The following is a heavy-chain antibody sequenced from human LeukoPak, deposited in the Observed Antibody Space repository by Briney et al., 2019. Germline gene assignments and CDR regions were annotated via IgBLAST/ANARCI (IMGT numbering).Heavy chain of an antibody. J-gene: IGHJ4*02. CDR1: GGSISSYY. CDR3: ARVLYYYGSGSSYFDY. V-gene: IGHV4-59*12. Sequence: SETLSLTCTVSGGSISSYYWTWIRQPPGKGLEWIGYIYYSGITKYNPSLKSRVTISVDTSKNQFSLKLSSVTAADTAVYYCARVLYYYGSGSSYFDYWGQGTLVTVSS. CDR2: IYYSGIT. D-gene: IGHD3-10*01.